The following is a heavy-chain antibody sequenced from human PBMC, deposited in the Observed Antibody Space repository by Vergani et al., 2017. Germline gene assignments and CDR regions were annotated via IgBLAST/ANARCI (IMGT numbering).Heavy chain of an antibody. CDR1: GYTFTDHY. V-gene: IGHV1-69-2*01. CDR2: VDPEDGET. D-gene: IGHD4-17*01. J-gene: IGHJ6*02. Sequence: EVQLVQSGAEVKKPGATMKISCKVSGYTFTDHYMHWVKQAPGKGLEWMGLVDPEDGETIYAEKFKGRVTIAADTSTDTAHLELSSLRSEDTAVYYCATPQTVTTSGMEVWVQGTTVIVSS. CDR3: ATPQTVTTSGMEV.